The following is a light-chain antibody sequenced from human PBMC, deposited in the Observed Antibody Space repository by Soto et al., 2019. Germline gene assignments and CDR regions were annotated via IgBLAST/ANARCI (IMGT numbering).Light chain of an antibody. CDR3: EKNESVPCT. Sequence: DIQMTQSPSSLSASVGDRVTISCQASQDINFYLNWYQQKPGKAPKLLIYDASILQTGVPSRFSGSGSGTDFASPISTWKPEDFEPYSGEKNESVPCTFGLGTKGETK. CDR1: QDINFY. CDR2: DAS. J-gene: IGKJ3*01. V-gene: IGKV1-33*01.